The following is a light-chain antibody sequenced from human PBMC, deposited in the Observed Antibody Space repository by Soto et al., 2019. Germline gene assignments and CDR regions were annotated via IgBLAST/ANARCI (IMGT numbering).Light chain of an antibody. V-gene: IGKV3-11*01. Sequence: EIVLTQSQGTLSLSPGESATLSCRASRSVSNYLAWYQPKPGQAPRLLIYDASNRPTDIPARVSASGSGTDFTLTISRLEPEDLAVYDRQQRSNWPLTFGPGTRLEI. J-gene: IGKJ5*01. CDR3: QQRSNWPLT. CDR2: DAS. CDR1: RSVSNY.